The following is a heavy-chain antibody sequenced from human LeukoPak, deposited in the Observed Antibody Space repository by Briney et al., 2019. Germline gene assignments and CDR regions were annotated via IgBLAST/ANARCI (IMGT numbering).Heavy chain of an antibody. CDR3: AKVTPTRLELSAFYFHYYMDV. Sequence: SETLSLTCAVYGGSFSGYYWSWIRQPPGKGLEWIGEINHSGSTNYNPSLKSRVTISVDTSKNQFSLKLSSVTVADTAVYYWAKVTPTRLELSAFYFHYYMDVWGKGTTVTVSS. D-gene: IGHD3-3*01. CDR2: INHSGST. J-gene: IGHJ6*03. CDR1: GGSFSGYY. V-gene: IGHV4-34*01.